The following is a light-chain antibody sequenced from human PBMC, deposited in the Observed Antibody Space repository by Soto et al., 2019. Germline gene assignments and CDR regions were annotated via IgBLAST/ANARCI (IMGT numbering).Light chain of an antibody. CDR1: QSVSIN. V-gene: IGKV3-15*01. J-gene: IGKJ4*02. CDR2: GAS. Sequence: EMVMTQSPATLSVSPEERATLSCKAIQSVSINLAWYQQKPGQAPRLLIYGASTRATDIPARFSGSGSGTDFTLTFSSLQSEDFAVYYCQQSNDWPLRRFGGGTKVDIK. CDR3: QQSNDWPLRR.